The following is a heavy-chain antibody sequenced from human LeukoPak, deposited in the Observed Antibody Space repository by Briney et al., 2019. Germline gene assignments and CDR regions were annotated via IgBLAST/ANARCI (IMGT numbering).Heavy chain of an antibody. CDR2: ISYDGSNK. CDR3: AREDYDYVWGSYRSFDY. V-gene: IGHV3-30*03. CDR1: GFTFSSYG. J-gene: IGHJ4*02. D-gene: IGHD3-16*02. Sequence: PGGSLRLSCAASGFTFSSYGMHWVRQAPGKGLEWVAVISYDGSNKYYADSVKGRFTIFRDNSKNTLYLQMNSLRAEDTAVYYCAREDYDYVWGSYRSFDYWGQGTLVTVSS.